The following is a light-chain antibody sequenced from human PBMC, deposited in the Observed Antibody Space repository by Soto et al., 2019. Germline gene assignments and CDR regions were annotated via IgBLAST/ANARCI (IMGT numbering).Light chain of an antibody. CDR2: QVT. J-gene: IGLJ1*01. CDR1: SSDLAIYNY. Sequence: QSVLTQPASVSGSPGQSITISCTGTSSDLAIYNYVSWYQQQPGKAPKLMIYQVTNRPSGVSNRFSGSRSGNTASLTISGLQAEDEADYYCNSYATGNTRVFGTGTKVTVL. V-gene: IGLV2-14*01. CDR3: NSYATGNTRV.